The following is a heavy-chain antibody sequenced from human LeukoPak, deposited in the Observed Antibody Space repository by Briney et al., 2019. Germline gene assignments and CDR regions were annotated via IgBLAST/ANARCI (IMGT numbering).Heavy chain of an antibody. CDR1: GGSFSGYY. V-gene: IGHV4-34*01. Sequence: AETLSLTCAVSGGSFSGYYWSWVRQPPGTGLEWIGDRSHSGSTNYNPSHKTCVTLSVDTSKNQSSLKLSSVTAADTAVYYCAKGLSVVVPAAILYPHLFDPWGQGTLVTVSS. D-gene: IGHD2-2*01. CDR2: RSHSGST. J-gene: IGHJ5*02. CDR3: AKGLSVVVPAAILYPHLFDP.